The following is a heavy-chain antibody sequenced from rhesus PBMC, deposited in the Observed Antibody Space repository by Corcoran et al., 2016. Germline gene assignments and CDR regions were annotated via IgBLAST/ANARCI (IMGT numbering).Heavy chain of an antibody. CDR1: GGSISGYYY. CDR2: IYGNSAST. Sequence: QVQLQQWGEGLVKPSETLSLTCAVYGGSISGYYYWSWIRQPPGKGLEWIGYIYGNSASTNCNPSLKDRVNISKDTSKNQFSLKLSAVTAADTAVYYCARDNGSSYGFDYWGQGVLVTVSS. D-gene: IGHD6-43*01. J-gene: IGHJ4*01. V-gene: IGHV4-73*01. CDR3: ARDNGSSYGFDY.